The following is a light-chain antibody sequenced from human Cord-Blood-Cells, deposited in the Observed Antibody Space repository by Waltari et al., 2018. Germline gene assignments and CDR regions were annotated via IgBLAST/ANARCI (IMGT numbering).Light chain of an antibody. Sequence: DIVMTQSLDSLAVSLDERATIHCKSSQSVLYSSNHKNYLAWYQQKTGQPPKLLIYWAATRESGVPDRFSGSGSGTDFTLTISSLQAEDVAVYYCQQYYSTPRTFGQGTKVEIK. V-gene: IGKV4-1*01. J-gene: IGKJ1*01. CDR1: QSVLYSSNHKNY. CDR3: QQYYSTPRT. CDR2: WAA.